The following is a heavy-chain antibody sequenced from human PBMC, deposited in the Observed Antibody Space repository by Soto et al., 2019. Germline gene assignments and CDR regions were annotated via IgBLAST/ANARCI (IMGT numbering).Heavy chain of an antibody. J-gene: IGHJ5*02. CDR1: GGSISSYY. CDR3: ARLSFYDFGSAYPEGYNWLDP. CDR2: IYYSGST. Sequence: PSETLSLTCTVSGGSISSYYWSWIRQPPGKGLEWIGYIYYSGSTNYNPSLKSRVTISVDTSKNQFSLKLSSVTAADTAVYYCARLSFYDFGSAYPEGYNWLDPWGQGTLVTVSS. D-gene: IGHD3-3*01. V-gene: IGHV4-59*08.